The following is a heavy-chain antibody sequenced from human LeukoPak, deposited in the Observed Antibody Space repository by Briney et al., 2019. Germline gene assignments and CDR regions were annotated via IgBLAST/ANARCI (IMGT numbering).Heavy chain of an antibody. CDR3: ATLGYCSSTSCYALDY. CDR2: INWNGGST. J-gene: IGHJ4*02. D-gene: IGHD2-2*01. Sequence: GGSLRLSCAASGFTFDDYGMSWVRQAPGKGLEWVSGINWNGGSTGYADSVKGRFTISRDNAKNSLYLQMNSLRAEDTALYYCATLGYCSSTSCYALDYWGQGTLVTVPS. CDR1: GFTFDDYG. V-gene: IGHV3-20*04.